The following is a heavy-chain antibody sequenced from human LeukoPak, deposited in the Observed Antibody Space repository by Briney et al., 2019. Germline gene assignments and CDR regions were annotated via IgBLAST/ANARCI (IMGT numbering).Heavy chain of an antibody. V-gene: IGHV4-39*01. CDR3: ASRRYDFWSGYPGS. CDR1: GGSISSSSCY. J-gene: IGHJ5*02. CDR2: IYYSGST. Sequence: SETLSLTCTVSGGSISSSSCYWGWIRQPPGKRLEWIGSIYYSGSTYYNPSLKSRVTISVDTSKNQLSLKLSSVTAADTAVYYCASRRYDFWSGYPGSWGQGTLVTVS. D-gene: IGHD3-3*01.